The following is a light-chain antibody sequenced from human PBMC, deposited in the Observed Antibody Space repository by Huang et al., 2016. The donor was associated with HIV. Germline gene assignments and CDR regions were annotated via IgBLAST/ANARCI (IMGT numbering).Light chain of an antibody. V-gene: IGKV3-20*01. CDR3: QQYGNSPLT. CDR2: GAT. Sequence: ETVLTQSPGILSLSPGERATLSCRASQRVSTAYLAWYQQKPGQAPRLLIHGATVRATGIPARFSGSGSGTDFTLTINRLEPEDFALYYCQQYGNSPLTFGGGTEVEIK. CDR1: QRVSTAY. J-gene: IGKJ4*01.